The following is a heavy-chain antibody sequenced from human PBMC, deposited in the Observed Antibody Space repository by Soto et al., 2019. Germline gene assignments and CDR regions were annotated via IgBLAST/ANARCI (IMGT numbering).Heavy chain of an antibody. CDR2: IFDSGST. CDR3: AREIMTLTNDWYFDL. J-gene: IGHJ2*01. Sequence: QVQLQESGPGLVKPSETLSLTCTVSGGSISGGVHSWSWIRQPPGKGLEWIGHIFDSGSTYYNPSLKSRLTISVATSKNQFSLRLSSVTAADTAVYYCAREIMTLTNDWYFDLWGRGTLVTVSS. D-gene: IGHD2-8*01. CDR1: GGSISGGVHS. V-gene: IGHV4-30-4*01.